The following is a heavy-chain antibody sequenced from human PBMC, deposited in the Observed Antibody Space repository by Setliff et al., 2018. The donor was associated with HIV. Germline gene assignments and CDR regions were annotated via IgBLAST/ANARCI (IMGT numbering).Heavy chain of an antibody. CDR2: INAGNGIT. CDR3: AITPEGAAVFDY. Sequence: ASVKVSCKASGYTFTSYAMHWVRQAPGQRLEWMGWINAGNGITKYSQKFQGRVTITRDISASTAYMDLSSLTSEDTAVYYCAITPEGAAVFDYWGQGTLVTVSS. D-gene: IGHD6-25*01. V-gene: IGHV1-3*01. J-gene: IGHJ4*02. CDR1: GYTFTSYA.